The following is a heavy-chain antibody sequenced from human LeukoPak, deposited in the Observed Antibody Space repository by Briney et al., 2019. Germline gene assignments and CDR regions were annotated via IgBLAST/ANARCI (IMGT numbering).Heavy chain of an antibody. V-gene: IGHV4-31*03. CDR2: ISYSGNT. J-gene: IGHJ4*02. D-gene: IGHD4-23*01. Sequence: SETLSLTCTVSGGSITSGGYYWSWIRQHPGKGLEWIGYISYSGNTYYNPSLKSRLTISVDTSKNQFSLKLSSVTAADTAVYYCARIEVYGGYFDYWGQGTLVTVSS. CDR3: ARIEVYGGYFDY. CDR1: GGSITSGGYY.